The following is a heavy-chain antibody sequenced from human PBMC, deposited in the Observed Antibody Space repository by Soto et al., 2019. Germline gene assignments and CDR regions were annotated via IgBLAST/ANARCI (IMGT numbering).Heavy chain of an antibody. J-gene: IGHJ6*03. CDR2: IYYTGST. Sequence: QVQLQESGPGLVKPSQTLSLTCTVSGGSISSGGYYWSWIRQHPGKGLEWIGYIYYTGSTYYNPSIKSRVTISVDTSTNQFSLQLSSVTAADSAVYYCARESRDFYYYYLDVWGKGTTVTVSS. CDR3: ARESRDFYYYYLDV. CDR1: GGSISSGGYY. V-gene: IGHV4-31*03.